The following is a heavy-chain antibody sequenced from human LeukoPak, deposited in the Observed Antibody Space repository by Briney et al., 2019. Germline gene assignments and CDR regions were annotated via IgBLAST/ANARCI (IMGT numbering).Heavy chain of an antibody. J-gene: IGHJ4*02. CDR1: GFIFSNAW. V-gene: IGHV3-15*01. CDR3: TDIGGSTL. Sequence: KPGGSLRLSCAASGFIFSNAWMSWVRQAPGKGLEWVCRIKSKTHGGTTDYAAPVKGRFTISRDDSKNTLYLQMNSLKTEETAVYYCTDIGGSTLWGQGTLVNVSS. D-gene: IGHD2-15*01. CDR2: IKSKTHGGTT.